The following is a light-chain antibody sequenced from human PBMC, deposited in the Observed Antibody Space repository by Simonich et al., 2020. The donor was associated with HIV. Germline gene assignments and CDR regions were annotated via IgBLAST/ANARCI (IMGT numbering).Light chain of an antibody. CDR2: GAS. CDR1: QSVGSN. Sequence: EIVMTQSPATLSVSPGERATLSCRASQSVGSNLVWYQQKPGQAPRLLIYGASTRATGIPARFSGSGSGTEFTLTISSLEPEDFAVYYCQQRSNWPLTFGGGTKVEIK. CDR3: QQRSNWPLT. V-gene: IGKV3-15*01. J-gene: IGKJ4*01.